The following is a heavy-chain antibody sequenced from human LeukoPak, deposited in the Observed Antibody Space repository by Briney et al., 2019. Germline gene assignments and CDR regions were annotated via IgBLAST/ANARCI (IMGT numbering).Heavy chain of an antibody. CDR3: ARGGGWELTYHYGMDV. D-gene: IGHD1-26*01. Sequence: SETLSLTCTVSGGSISSYYWSWIRQPPGKGLEWIGYIYYSGSTNYNPSLKSRVTISVDTSKNQFSLKLSSVTAADTAVYYCARGGGWELTYHYGMDVWGQGTTVTVSS. J-gene: IGHJ6*02. CDR1: GGSISSYY. CDR2: IYYSGST. V-gene: IGHV4-59*01.